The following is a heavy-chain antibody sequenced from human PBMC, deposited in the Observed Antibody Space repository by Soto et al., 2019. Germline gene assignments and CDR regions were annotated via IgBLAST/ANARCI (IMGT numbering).Heavy chain of an antibody. CDR3: ARNVVPAAMISSSIYGWFDS. D-gene: IGHD2-2*01. CDR2: IYPGDSDT. CDR1: GYSFTSYW. J-gene: IGHJ5*01. V-gene: IGHV5-51*01. Sequence: GESLKISCKGSGYSFTSYWIGWVRQMPGKGLEWMGIIYPGDSDTRYSPSFQGQVTISADKSISTAYLQWSSLKASDTAMYFCARNVVPAAMISSSIYGWFDSRGQGTLVTGSS.